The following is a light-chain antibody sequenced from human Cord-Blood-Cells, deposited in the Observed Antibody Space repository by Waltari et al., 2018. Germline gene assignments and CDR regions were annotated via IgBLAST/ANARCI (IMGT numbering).Light chain of an antibody. CDR1: QSVSSY. CDR3: QQRSNWPT. J-gene: IGKJ4*01. Sequence: EIVLTQSPATLSLSPGERATLSSRASQSVSSYFAWYQQKPGQGPRLLIYEASNGATGIPARFSGSGCGTDFTLTISSLEPEDFAVYYCQQRSNWPTFGGGTKVEIK. V-gene: IGKV3-11*01. CDR2: EAS.